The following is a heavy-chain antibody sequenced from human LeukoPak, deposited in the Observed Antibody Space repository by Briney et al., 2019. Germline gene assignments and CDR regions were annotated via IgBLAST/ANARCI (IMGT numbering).Heavy chain of an antibody. CDR3: ARDLFVVVPAAPYYYYYYMDV. CDR2: IYYSGST. D-gene: IGHD2-2*01. CDR1: GGSISSSSYY. V-gene: IGHV4-39*07. Sequence: SETLSLTCTVSGGSISSSSYYWGWIRQPPGKGLEWIGSIYYSGSTYYNPSLKSRVTISVDTSKNQFSLKLSSVTAADTAVYYCARDLFVVVPAAPYYYYYYMDVWGKGTTVTVSS. J-gene: IGHJ6*03.